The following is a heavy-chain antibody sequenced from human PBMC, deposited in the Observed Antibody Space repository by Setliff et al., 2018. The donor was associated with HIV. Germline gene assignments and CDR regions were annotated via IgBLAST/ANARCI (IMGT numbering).Heavy chain of an antibody. D-gene: IGHD6-13*01. CDR1: SGSISSSPYY. V-gene: IGHV4-39*01. CDR3: ARGLTAPAAAGS. J-gene: IGHJ5*02. CDR2: IYYSGST. Sequence: PSETLSLTCTVSSGSISSSPYYWAWIRQPPGKGLEWIGTIYYSGSTYYNPSLKSRVSISVDTSKNQFSLKLTSVSAADTAVYYCARGLTAPAAAGSWGQGMLVTVSS.